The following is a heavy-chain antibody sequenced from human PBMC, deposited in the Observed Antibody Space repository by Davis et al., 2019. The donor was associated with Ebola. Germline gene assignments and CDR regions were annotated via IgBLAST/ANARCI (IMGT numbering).Heavy chain of an antibody. V-gene: IGHV3-74*01. CDR2: INSDGSST. D-gene: IGHD4-23*01. CDR1: GFTFSSYW. J-gene: IGHJ4*02. Sequence: GSLRLSCAASGFTFSSYWMHWVRQAPGKGLVWVSRINSDGSSTSYADSVKGRFTISRDNAKNTLYLQMNSLRAEDTAVYYCAVTPKYWYYFDYWGQGTLVTVSS. CDR3: AVTPKYWYYFDY.